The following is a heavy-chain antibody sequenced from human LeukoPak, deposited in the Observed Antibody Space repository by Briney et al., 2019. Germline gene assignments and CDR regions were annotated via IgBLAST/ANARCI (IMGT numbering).Heavy chain of an antibody. CDR2: IRYDGSNK. CDR1: GFTFSSYG. J-gene: IGHJ4*02. V-gene: IGHV3-30*02. CDR3: AKDQYGSGSYYSPYFDY. D-gene: IGHD3-10*01. Sequence: PGGSLRLSCAASGFTFSSYGMHWVRQAPGKGLEWVAFIRYDGSNKYYADSVKGRFTTSRDNSKNTLYLQMNSLRAEDTAVYYCAKDQYGSGSYYSPYFDYWGQGTPVTVSS.